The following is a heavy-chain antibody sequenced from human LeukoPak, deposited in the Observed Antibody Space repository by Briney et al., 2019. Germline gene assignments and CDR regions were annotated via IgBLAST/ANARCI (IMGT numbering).Heavy chain of an antibody. CDR1: GYTFTGYY. CDR2: INPNSGGT. CDR3: ARGASSGWYDYYYYGMDV. D-gene: IGHD6-19*01. J-gene: IGHJ6*02. Sequence: ASVKVSCKASGYTFTGYYMHWVRQAPGQGLEWMGWINPNSGGTNYAQKFQGRVTMTRDTSTSTAYMELSRLRSDDTAVYYCARGASSGWYDYYYYGMDVWGQGTTVTVSS. V-gene: IGHV1-2*02.